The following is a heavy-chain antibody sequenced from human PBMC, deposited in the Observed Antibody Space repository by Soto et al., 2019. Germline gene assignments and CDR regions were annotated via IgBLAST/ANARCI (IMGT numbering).Heavy chain of an antibody. CDR3: AREMVRDRYYYGMDV. CDR2: IYYSGST. V-gene: IGHV4-59*01. CDR1: GGSIRGYY. D-gene: IGHD3-10*01. J-gene: IGHJ6*02. Sequence: SETLSLTCTVSGGSIRGYYWSWIRQPPGKGLEWIGYIYYSGSTNYNPSLKSRVTISVDTSKNQFSLKLSSVTAADTAVYYCAREMVRDRYYYGMDVWGQGTTVTV.